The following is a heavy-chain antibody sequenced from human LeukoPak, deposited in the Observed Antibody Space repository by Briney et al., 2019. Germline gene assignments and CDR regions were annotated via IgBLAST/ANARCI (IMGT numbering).Heavy chain of an antibody. CDR3: AKDMNYYYMDV. CDR1: GFTFDDYA. V-gene: IGHV3-43D*03. CDR2: ISWDGGST. J-gene: IGHJ6*03. Sequence: GGFLRLSCAASGFTFDDYAMHWVRQAPGKGLEWVSLISWDGGSTYYADSVKGRFTISRDNSKNSLYLQMNSLRAEDTALYYCAKDMNYYYMDVWGKGTTVTVSS.